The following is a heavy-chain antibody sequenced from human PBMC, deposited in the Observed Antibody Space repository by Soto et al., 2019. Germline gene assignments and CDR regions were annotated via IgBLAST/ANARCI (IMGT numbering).Heavy chain of an antibody. CDR3: ARRRYYYDSSGYYPSWFDP. CDR2: IYYSGST. V-gene: IGHV4-61*05. D-gene: IGHD3-22*01. CDR1: GGSISSSSYY. J-gene: IGHJ5*01. Sequence: PSETPSLTFTVSGGSISSSSYYWGWIRQPPGKGLEWIGYIYYSGSTNYNPSLKSRVTISVDTSKNQFSLKLSSVTAADTAVYYCARRRYYYDSSGYYPSWFDPWGQGTLVTVSS.